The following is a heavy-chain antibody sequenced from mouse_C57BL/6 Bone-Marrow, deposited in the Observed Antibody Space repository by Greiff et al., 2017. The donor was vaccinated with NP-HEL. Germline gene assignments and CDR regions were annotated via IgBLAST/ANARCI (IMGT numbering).Heavy chain of an antibody. Sequence: QVQLQQPGAELVKPGATVKLSCKASGYTFTSYWMHWVKQRPGQGLEWIGMIHPNSGSTNYNEKFKSKATLTVDKSSSTAYMQLSSLTSEDSAVYYCARWNYPWYFDVWGTGTTVTVSS. J-gene: IGHJ1*03. CDR3: ARWNYPWYFDV. V-gene: IGHV1-64*01. D-gene: IGHD2-1*01. CDR1: GYTFTSYW. CDR2: IHPNSGST.